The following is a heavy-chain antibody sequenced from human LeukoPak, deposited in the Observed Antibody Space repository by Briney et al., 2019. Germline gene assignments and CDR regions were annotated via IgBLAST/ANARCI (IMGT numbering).Heavy chain of an antibody. J-gene: IGHJ4*02. Sequence: GRSLRLSCAASGFTFSSYGMHWVRQAPGKGLEWVAVISYDGSNKYYADSVKGRFTISRDNAKNSLYLQMNSLRAEDTAVYYCARDNHSGTLIYYFDYWGQGTLVTVFS. CDR1: GFTFSSYG. CDR3: ARDNHSGTLIYYFDY. CDR2: ISYDGSNK. V-gene: IGHV3-30*03. D-gene: IGHD1-26*01.